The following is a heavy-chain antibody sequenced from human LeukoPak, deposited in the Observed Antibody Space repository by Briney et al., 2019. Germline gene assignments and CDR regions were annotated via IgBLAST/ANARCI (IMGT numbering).Heavy chain of an antibody. V-gene: IGHV3-74*01. CDR3: SRGTGYGVFDI. Sequence: QPGGSLRLSCAASGFTFSSYWMHWVRQAPGKGLVWVSRINSDGSSTSYADSVKGRFTISRDDARNTLYLQMNRLRAEDTAVYYCSRGTGYGVFDIWGQGTKVTVSS. D-gene: IGHD5-12*01. CDR1: GFTFSSYW. CDR2: INSDGSST. J-gene: IGHJ3*02.